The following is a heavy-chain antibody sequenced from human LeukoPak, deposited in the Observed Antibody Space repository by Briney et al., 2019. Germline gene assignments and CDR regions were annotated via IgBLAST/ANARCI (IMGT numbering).Heavy chain of an antibody. J-gene: IGHJ4*02. Sequence: SVKVSCKASGGTFSSYAISWVRQAPGQGLEWMGRIIPIFGTANYAQKFQGRVTIPTDESTSTAYMELSSLRSEDTAVYYCARDPLDCSGGSCSDYWGQGTLVTVSS. D-gene: IGHD2-15*01. CDR2: IIPIFGTA. CDR3: ARDPLDCSGGSCSDY. CDR1: GGTFSSYA. V-gene: IGHV1-69*05.